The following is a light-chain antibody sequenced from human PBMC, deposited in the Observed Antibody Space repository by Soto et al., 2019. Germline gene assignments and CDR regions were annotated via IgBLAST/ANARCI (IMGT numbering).Light chain of an antibody. V-gene: IGKV1-8*01. Sequence: AVLLTQSPSSFSASTGDRATITCRASQDIHNYLAWYQQVPGKAPKLLLYAASILQTGVPSRCSGSGSGTDFTLTIDGLQSEVFATYFCQHYYNYPWTFGQGTTV. CDR2: AAS. CDR1: QDIHNY. J-gene: IGKJ1*01. CDR3: QHYYNYPWT.